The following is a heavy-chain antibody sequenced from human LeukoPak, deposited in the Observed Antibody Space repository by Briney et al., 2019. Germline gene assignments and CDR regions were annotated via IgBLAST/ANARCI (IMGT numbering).Heavy chain of an antibody. D-gene: IGHD3-10*01. Sequence: SQTLSLTCTVSGGSISSGSYYWSWIRQPAGKGLEWIGRIYTSGSTNYNPSLKSRVTISVDTSKNQFSLRLSSVTAADTAVYYCARGIDYWGQGTLVTVSA. V-gene: IGHV4-61*02. CDR2: IYTSGST. CDR1: GGSISSGSYY. J-gene: IGHJ4*02. CDR3: ARGIDY.